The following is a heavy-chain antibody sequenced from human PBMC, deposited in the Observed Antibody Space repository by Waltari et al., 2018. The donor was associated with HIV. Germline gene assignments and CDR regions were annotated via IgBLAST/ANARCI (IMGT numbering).Heavy chain of an antibody. Sequence: QVQLVQSGAEVKKPGSSVKVSCKAHGGTFSSYAISWVRQAHGQGLEWMGGYIPIFGTANYAQKFQVRVTITADESTSTAYMELSSLRSEDTAVYYCAGDWGGRDYYGSGRTYFDYWGQGTLVTVSS. D-gene: IGHD3-10*01. CDR2: YIPIFGTA. CDR1: GGTFSSYA. CDR3: AGDWGGRDYYGSGRTYFDY. V-gene: IGHV1-69*01. J-gene: IGHJ4*02.